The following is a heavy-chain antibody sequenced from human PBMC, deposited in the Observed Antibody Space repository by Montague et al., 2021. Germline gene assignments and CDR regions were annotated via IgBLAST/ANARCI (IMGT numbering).Heavy chain of an antibody. V-gene: IGHV4-39*01. CDR3: ASSPRGSWLQSYLDY. Sequence: SETLSLTCTVSGGSISSSSYYWGWLRQPPGKGLEWIGCIYYSGSTYYNPSLKSRVTISVDTSKNQFSLKLSSVTAADTAVYYCASSPRGSWLQSYLDYWGQGTLVTVSS. D-gene: IGHD5-24*01. J-gene: IGHJ4*02. CDR1: GGSISSSSYY. CDR2: IYYSGST.